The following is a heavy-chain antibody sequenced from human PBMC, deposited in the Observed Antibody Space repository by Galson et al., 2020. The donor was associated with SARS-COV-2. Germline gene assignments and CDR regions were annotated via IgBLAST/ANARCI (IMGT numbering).Heavy chain of an antibody. V-gene: IGHV3-13*01. D-gene: IGHD6-6*01. CDR3: ARGDDVRSSSQRVYYYYMDV. J-gene: IGHJ6*03. CDR1: GFTFSSYD. CDR2: IGTAGDT. Sequence: GGSLRLSCAASGFTFSSYDMHWVRQATGKGLEWVSAIGTAGDTYYPGSVKGRFTISRENAKNSLYLQMNSLRAGDTAVYYCARGDDVRSSSQRVYYYYMDVWGKGTTVTVSS.